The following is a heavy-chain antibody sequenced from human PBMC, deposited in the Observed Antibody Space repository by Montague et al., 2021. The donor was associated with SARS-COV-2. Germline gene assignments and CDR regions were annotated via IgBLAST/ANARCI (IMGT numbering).Heavy chain of an antibody. CDR3: ARGKSTWNSDDAFDI. J-gene: IGHJ3*02. CDR1: GFPFSSYS. CDR2: ISSSSSYI. V-gene: IGHV3-21*01. Sequence: SLRLSCAASGFPFSSYSMDWVRQAPGKGLEWVSSISSSSSYIYYADSVKGRFTISRDNAKNSLYLQMNSLRAEDTAVYYCARGKSTWNSDDAFDIWGQGTMVTVSS. D-gene: IGHD1-7*01.